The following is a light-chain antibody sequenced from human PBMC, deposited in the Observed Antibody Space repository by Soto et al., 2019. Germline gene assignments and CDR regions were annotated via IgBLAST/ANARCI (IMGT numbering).Light chain of an antibody. Sequence: EIVLTQSPGTLSLSPGERATLSCRASQSVSSTYLAWYQHKPGQAPRLLIYGASSRATGIPDRFSGSGSGTECTLTISRLKPEAVAVYYCQQYCSSPYNFGQGTKLEIK. CDR1: QSVSSTY. J-gene: IGKJ2*01. CDR2: GAS. CDR3: QQYCSSPYN. V-gene: IGKV3-20*01.